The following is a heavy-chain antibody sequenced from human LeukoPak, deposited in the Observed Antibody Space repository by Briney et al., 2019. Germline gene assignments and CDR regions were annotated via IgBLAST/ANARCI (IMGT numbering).Heavy chain of an antibody. Sequence: LPGGSLRLSCAASGFTFSSYWMNWARQAPGKGLEWVASINHNGNVNYYVDSVKGRFTISRDNAQNSLYLQMSNLRAEDTAVYFCARGGGLDVWGQGATVTVSS. J-gene: IGHJ6*02. CDR1: GFTFSSYW. V-gene: IGHV3-7*03. CDR2: INHNGNVN. D-gene: IGHD3-16*01. CDR3: ARGGGLDV.